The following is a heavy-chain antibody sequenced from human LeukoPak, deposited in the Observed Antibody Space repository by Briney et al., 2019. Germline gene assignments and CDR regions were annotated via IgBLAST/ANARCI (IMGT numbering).Heavy chain of an antibody. D-gene: IGHD7-27*01. CDR3: ARVSVWADAYYFDY. CDR2: IIPILGIA. J-gene: IGHJ4*02. V-gene: IGHV1-69*04. Sequence: SVKVSCKASGGTFSSYAISWVRQAPGQGLEWMGRIIPILGIANYAQKFQGRVTITADKSTSTAYMELSSLRSEDTAVYYCARVSVWADAYYFDYWGQGTLVTVSS. CDR1: GGTFSSYA.